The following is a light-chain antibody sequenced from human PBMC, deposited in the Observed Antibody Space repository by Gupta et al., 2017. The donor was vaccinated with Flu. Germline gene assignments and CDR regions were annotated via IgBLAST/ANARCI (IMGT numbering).Light chain of an antibody. V-gene: IGLV2-14*01. CDR2: EVS. J-gene: IGLJ1*01. CDR3: SSYTSSSLP. CDR1: SSAVGGYNY. Sequence: QSALTQPASVSGSPGQSITIPCTGTSSAVGGYNYVSWYQQHPGKAPKLMIYEVSNRPSGVSNRFSGSKSGNTASLTISGLQAEDEADYYCSSYTSSSLPFGTGTKVTVL.